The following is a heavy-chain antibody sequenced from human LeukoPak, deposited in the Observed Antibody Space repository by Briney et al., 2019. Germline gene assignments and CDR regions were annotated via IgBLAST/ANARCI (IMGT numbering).Heavy chain of an antibody. V-gene: IGHV3-23*01. J-gene: IGHJ4*02. CDR3: AKSGAYYYDSSGYYHVPDY. Sequence: GGSLTLSCAASGLTFSSYAMSWVRQAPGKGLEWVSAISGSGGSTYYADSLKGRFTISRDNSKNTLYLQMNSLRAEDTAVYYCAKSGAYYYDSSGYYHVPDYWGQGTMVTVSS. CDR1: GLTFSSYA. D-gene: IGHD3-22*01. CDR2: ISGSGGST.